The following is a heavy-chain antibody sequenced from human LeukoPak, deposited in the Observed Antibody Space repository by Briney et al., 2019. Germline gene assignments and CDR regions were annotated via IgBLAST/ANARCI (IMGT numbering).Heavy chain of an antibody. CDR3: ARDPSNSSGYHAHFDS. Sequence: ASVKVSCKASGYTFTHHGISWVRQAPGQGLEWMGWISCYNGDTIYAQNVQGRVTTTTDASTRTVYIEVRYLGSDDTAMYYCARDPSNSSGYHAHFDSWGQGTLITVSS. CDR1: GYTFTHHG. V-gene: IGHV1-18*01. D-gene: IGHD3-22*01. J-gene: IGHJ4*02. CDR2: ISCYNGDT.